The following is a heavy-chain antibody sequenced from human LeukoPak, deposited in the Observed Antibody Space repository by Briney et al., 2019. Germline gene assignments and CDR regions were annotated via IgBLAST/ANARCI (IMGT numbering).Heavy chain of an antibody. J-gene: IGHJ4*02. CDR1: GFTFSSYA. CDR2: ISGSGGST. CDR3: AKDQARDFWSGPKDY. V-gene: IGHV3-23*01. D-gene: IGHD3-3*01. Sequence: PGGSLRLSCAASGFTFSSYAMSWDRQAPGKGLEWVSAISGSGGSTYYADSVKGRFTISRDNSKNTLYLQMNSLRAEDTAVYYCAKDQARDFWSGPKDYWGQGTLVTVSS.